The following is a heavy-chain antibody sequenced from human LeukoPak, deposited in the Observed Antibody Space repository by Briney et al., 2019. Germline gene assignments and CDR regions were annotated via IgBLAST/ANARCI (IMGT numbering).Heavy chain of an antibody. Sequence: PGGSLRLSCAASGFSFSSYWMSWIRQAPGKGLEWLASIKHDGSEKYYVDSVKGRFTISRDNAKISLYLQMNSLRAEETALYFCAREYWHYDILTPGRSFDYWGQGTLVTVSS. V-gene: IGHV3-7*01. CDR3: AREYWHYDILTPGRSFDY. CDR1: GFSFSSYW. J-gene: IGHJ4*02. D-gene: IGHD3-9*01. CDR2: IKHDGSEK.